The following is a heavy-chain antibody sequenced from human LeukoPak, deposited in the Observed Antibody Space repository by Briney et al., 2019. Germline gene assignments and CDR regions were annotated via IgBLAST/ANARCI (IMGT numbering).Heavy chain of an antibody. V-gene: IGHV1-24*01. Sequence: ASVTVSCKVSGYTLTELSMHWVRQAPRKGLEWMGGFDPEDGETIYAQKFQGRVTMTEDTSTDTAYMELSSLRSEDTAVYYCATGVTDFWSGYNDYWGQGTLVTVSS. CDR3: ATGVTDFWSGYNDY. CDR2: FDPEDGET. D-gene: IGHD3-3*01. CDR1: GYTLTELS. J-gene: IGHJ4*02.